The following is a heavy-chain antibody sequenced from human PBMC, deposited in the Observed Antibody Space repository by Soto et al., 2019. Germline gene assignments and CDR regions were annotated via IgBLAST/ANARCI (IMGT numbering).Heavy chain of an antibody. Sequence: SSETLSLTCTVSGGSISSGGYYWSWIRQHPGKGLEWIGYIYYSGSTYYNPSLKSRVTISVDTSKNQFSLKLSSVTAADTAVYYCARESDYDILTGYLPRSYYCMDVLGQGTTVSVSS. J-gene: IGHJ6*02. V-gene: IGHV4-31*03. CDR1: GGSISSGGYY. CDR3: ARESDYDILTGYLPRSYYCMDV. CDR2: IYYSGST. D-gene: IGHD3-9*01.